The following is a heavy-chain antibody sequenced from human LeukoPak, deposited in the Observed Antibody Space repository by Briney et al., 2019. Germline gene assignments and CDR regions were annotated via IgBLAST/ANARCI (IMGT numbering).Heavy chain of an antibody. CDR1: GYSISSGYY. J-gene: IGHJ6*03. CDR3: AREPVLRFLEWLPRAPAYYYYYMDV. Sequence: PSETLSLTCAVSGYSISSGYYWSWIRQPPGKGLEWIGEINHSGSTNYNPSLKSRVTISVDTSKNQFSLKLSSVTAADTAVYYCAREPVLRFLEWLPRAPAYYYYYMDVWGKGTTVTVSS. D-gene: IGHD3-3*01. CDR2: INHSGST. V-gene: IGHV4-34*01.